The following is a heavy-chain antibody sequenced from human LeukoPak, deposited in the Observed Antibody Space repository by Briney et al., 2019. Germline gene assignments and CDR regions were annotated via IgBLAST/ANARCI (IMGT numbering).Heavy chain of an antibody. J-gene: IGHJ6*03. CDR2: IYYSGIT. D-gene: IGHD6-6*01. CDR3: ARAGIAARLRTFYYMDV. V-gene: IGHV4-39*07. CDR1: GGSINSSSYY. Sequence: SETLSLTCTVSGGSINSSSYYWGWIRQSPGKGLEWIGSIYYSGITNYRPSLKGRVTISIDTSKNQFSLKLSSATAADTAVYYCARAGIAARLRTFYYMDVWGKGTTVTVSS.